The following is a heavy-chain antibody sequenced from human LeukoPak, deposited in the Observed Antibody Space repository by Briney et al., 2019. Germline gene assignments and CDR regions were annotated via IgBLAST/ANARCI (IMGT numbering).Heavy chain of an antibody. D-gene: IGHD3-22*01. J-gene: IGHJ4*02. V-gene: IGHV3-20*04. Sequence: GSLRLSCAASGFTFDDYGMSWVRQAPGKGLAWVSGINWNGGSTGYADSVKGRFTISRHNSKNTLYLQMNSLRAEDTAVYYCAKAAGITMIVVVRYYFDYWGQGTLVTVSS. CDR3: AKAAGITMIVVVRYYFDY. CDR2: INWNGGST. CDR1: GFTFDDYG.